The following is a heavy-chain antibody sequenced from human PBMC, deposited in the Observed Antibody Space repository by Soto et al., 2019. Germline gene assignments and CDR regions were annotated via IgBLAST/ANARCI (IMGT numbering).Heavy chain of an antibody. J-gene: IGHJ4*02. CDR3: ARGGSSMIVVGAFDD. Sequence: EVQLVESGGGLVQPGGSLRLSCGASGFAFSNYWMSWVRQAPGKGLEWVATIKQDGSEKYYVDSVKGRFTISRDKAKNSLYLQMNSLRAEAMAVYHCARGGSSMIVVGAFDDWGQGALVTVSS. CDR2: IKQDGSEK. D-gene: IGHD3-22*01. CDR1: GFAFSNYW. V-gene: IGHV3-7*01.